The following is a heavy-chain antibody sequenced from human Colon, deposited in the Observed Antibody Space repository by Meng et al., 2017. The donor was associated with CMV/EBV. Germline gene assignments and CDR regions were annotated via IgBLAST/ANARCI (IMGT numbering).Heavy chain of an antibody. CDR1: GFIVNSHY. CDR2: IYGGGST. J-gene: IGHJ5*02. CDR3: ARLIGFPNPDWFDP. V-gene: IGHV3-66*01. Sequence: VEVGGEGGGLVPPGGSLQLSCAVSGFIVNSHYMSWVRQAPGKGLEWVSVIYGGGSTHYADSVKGRFTISRDNRKNTLFLQMNSLRAEDTAVYYCARLIGFPNPDWFDPWGQGTLVTVSS. D-gene: IGHD3-10*01.